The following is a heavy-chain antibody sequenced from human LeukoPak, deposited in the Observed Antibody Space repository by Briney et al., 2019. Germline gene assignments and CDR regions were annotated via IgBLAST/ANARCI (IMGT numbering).Heavy chain of an antibody. J-gene: IGHJ5*02. D-gene: IGHD3-3*01. CDR1: GGSFSGYY. Sequence: SETLSLTCAVYGGSFSGYYWSWIRQPPGKGLEWIGEINHSGSTDYNPSLKSRVTISVDTSKNQFSLKLSSVTAADTAVYYCARDRRNYDFWSGYSPYNWFDPWGQGTLVTVSS. CDR2: INHSGST. V-gene: IGHV4-34*01. CDR3: ARDRRNYDFWSGYSPYNWFDP.